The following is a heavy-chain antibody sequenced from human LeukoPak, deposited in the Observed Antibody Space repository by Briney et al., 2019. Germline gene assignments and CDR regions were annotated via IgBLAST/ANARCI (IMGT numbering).Heavy chain of an antibody. V-gene: IGHV4-39*07. D-gene: IGHD3-10*01. CDR3: ARDSKRFGELLDDY. CDR2: IYYSGST. Sequence: SETLSLTCTVSGGSISSSSYYWGWIRQPPGKGLEWIGSIYYSGSTYYNPSLKSRVTISVDTSKNQFSLKLSSVTAADTAVYYCARDSKRFGELLDDYWGQGTLVTVSS. CDR1: GGSISSSSYY. J-gene: IGHJ4*02.